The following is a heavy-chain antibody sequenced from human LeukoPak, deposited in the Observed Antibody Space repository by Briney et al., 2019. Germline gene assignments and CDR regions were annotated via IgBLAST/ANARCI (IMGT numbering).Heavy chain of an antibody. CDR3: ARGSYGFGSFYYYYMDV. J-gene: IGHJ6*03. Sequence: GASVKVSCKASGGTFSSYAISWVRQAPGQGLEWMGGIIPIFGTANYAQKFQGRVTITADESTSTAYMELSSLRSEDTAVYYCARGSYGFGSFYYYYMDVWGKGTTVTVSS. CDR1: GGTFSSYA. D-gene: IGHD5-18*01. V-gene: IGHV1-69*13. CDR2: IIPIFGTA.